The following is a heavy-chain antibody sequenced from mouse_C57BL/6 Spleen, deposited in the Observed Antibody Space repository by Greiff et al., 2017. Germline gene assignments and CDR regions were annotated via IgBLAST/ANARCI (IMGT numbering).Heavy chain of an antibody. Sequence: EVHLVESGPGLVKPSQSLSLTCSVTGYSITSGYYWNWIRQFPGNKLEWMGYISYDGSNNYNPSLKNRISITRDTSKNQFFLKLNSVTTEDTATYYCARGWLPPYYAMDYWGQGTSVTVSS. V-gene: IGHV3-6*01. CDR2: ISYDGSN. D-gene: IGHD2-3*01. J-gene: IGHJ4*01. CDR3: ARGWLPPYYAMDY. CDR1: GYSITSGYY.